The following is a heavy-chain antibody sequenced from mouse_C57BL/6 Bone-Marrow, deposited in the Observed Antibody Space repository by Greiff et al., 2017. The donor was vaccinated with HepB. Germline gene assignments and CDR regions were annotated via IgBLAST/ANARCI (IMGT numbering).Heavy chain of an antibody. CDR3: ARYEYYYGSSYWYFDV. D-gene: IGHD1-1*01. J-gene: IGHJ1*03. CDR1: GFNIKNTY. Sequence: EVQRVESVAELVRPGASVKLSCTASGFNIKNTYMHWVKQRPEQGLEWIGRIDPANGNTKYAPKFQGKATITADTSSNTAYLQLSSLTSEDTAIYYCARYEYYYGSSYWYFDVWGTGTTVTVSS. CDR2: IDPANGNT. V-gene: IGHV14-3*01.